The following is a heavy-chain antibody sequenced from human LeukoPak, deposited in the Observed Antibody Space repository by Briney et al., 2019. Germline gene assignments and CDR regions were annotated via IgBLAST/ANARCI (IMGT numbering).Heavy chain of an antibody. CDR1: GGSISSGDYY. CDR3: ARNQGGGWGDAFDI. Sequence: SQTLSRTCTVSGGSISSGDYYWSWIRQPPGKGLEWIGYIYYSGSTYYNPSLKSRVTISVDTSKNQFSLKLSSVTAADTAVYYCARNQGGGWGDAFDIWGQGTMVTVSS. V-gene: IGHV4-30-4*01. D-gene: IGHD2-15*01. CDR2: IYYSGST. J-gene: IGHJ3*02.